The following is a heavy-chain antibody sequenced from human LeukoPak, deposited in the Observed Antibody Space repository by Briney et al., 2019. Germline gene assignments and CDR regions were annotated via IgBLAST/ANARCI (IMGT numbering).Heavy chain of an antibody. Sequence: ASVKVSCKASGYTFTSYYMHWVRQAPGQGLEWMGIINPSGGSTSYAQKFQGRVTMTRDMSTNTVYMELSSLRSEDTAVYYCARGGDSSSWYEIYYYYYYMDVWGKGTTVTVSS. CDR3: ARGGDSSSWYEIYYYYYYMDV. V-gene: IGHV1-46*01. CDR1: GYTFTSYY. D-gene: IGHD6-13*01. J-gene: IGHJ6*03. CDR2: INPSGGST.